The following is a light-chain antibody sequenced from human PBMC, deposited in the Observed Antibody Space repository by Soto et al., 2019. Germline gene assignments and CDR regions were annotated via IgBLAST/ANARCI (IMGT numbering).Light chain of an antibody. Sequence: EIVLKQSPGTLPLSPGERTTLYCRASQSVSSSYLAWYQQRPGQAPRLLIYCASSRATGIPARFSGSGSGTDFTLTIIRLEPEALGVYYCQPYCSSPPFTCGGGNKVEIK. J-gene: IGKJ4*01. CDR1: QSVSSSY. CDR3: QPYCSSPPFT. V-gene: IGKV3-20*01. CDR2: CAS.